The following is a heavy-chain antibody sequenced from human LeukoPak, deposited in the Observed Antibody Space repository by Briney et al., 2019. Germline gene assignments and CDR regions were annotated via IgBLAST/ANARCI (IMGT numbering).Heavy chain of an antibody. CDR3: ARDIAAAGLDY. D-gene: IGHD6-13*01. CDR2: IKQDGSEK. V-gene: IGHV3-7*01. Sequence: GGSLRLSCAASGFTFSRYCMSWVRQAPGKGLEWVATIKQDGSEKYYVDSVKGRFTISRDNTKNSLYLQMSSLRAEETAVYYCARDIAAAGLDYWGQGTLVTVSS. CDR1: GFTFSRYC. J-gene: IGHJ4*02.